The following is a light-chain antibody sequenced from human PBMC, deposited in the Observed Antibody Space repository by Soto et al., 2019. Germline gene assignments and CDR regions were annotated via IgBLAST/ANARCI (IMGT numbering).Light chain of an antibody. CDR1: SSDVGGYNY. CDR2: EVS. Sequence: QSALTQPPSASGSPGQSVTISCTGTSSDVGGYNYVSWYQQHPGKAPKLMIYEVSKRPSGVPDRFSGSKSGNMASLTVSGLQAEDEADYYCSSYAGSNNSWVFGGGTKVTVL. V-gene: IGLV2-8*01. J-gene: IGLJ3*02. CDR3: SSYAGSNNSWV.